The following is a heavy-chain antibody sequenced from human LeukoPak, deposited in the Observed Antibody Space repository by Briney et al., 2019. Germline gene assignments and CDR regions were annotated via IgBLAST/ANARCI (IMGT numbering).Heavy chain of an antibody. CDR3: ARGAGQQLGNWFDP. V-gene: IGHV4-30-4*01. D-gene: IGHD6-13*01. Sequence: SQTLSLTCTVSGGSISSGDYYWSWIRQPPGKGLEWIGYIYYSGSTYYNPSLKSRVTISVDTSKNQFSLKLSSVTAADTAVYYCARGAGQQLGNWFDPWGQGTVVTVSS. CDR2: IYYSGST. J-gene: IGHJ5*02. CDR1: GGSISSGDYY.